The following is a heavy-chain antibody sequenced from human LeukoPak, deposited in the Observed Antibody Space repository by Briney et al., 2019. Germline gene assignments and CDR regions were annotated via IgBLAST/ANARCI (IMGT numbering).Heavy chain of an antibody. CDR1: GFTFSSYA. Sequence: GGSLRLSCAASGFTFSSYAMHWVRQAPGKGLDWVAVISYDGRKKFHANSVKGRFTISRDNSQHTLYLQMDSLSVEDTAVYYCVRERGNWGLDEWGQGTLVSVSS. V-gene: IGHV3-30*04. D-gene: IGHD7-27*01. CDR2: ISYDGRKK. CDR3: VRERGNWGLDE. J-gene: IGHJ4*02.